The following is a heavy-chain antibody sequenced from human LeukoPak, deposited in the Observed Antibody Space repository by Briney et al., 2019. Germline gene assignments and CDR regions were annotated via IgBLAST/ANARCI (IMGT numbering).Heavy chain of an antibody. J-gene: IGHJ6*02. Sequence: GGSLRLSCAASGFTFSDYYMSWIRQAPGKGLEWVSYISSSGSTIYYADSVKGRFTISRDNAKNTLYLQMNSLRAEDTAVYYCASSTRPYYDFWSGYSYYYYYGMDVWGQGTTVTVSS. V-gene: IGHV3-11*04. CDR2: ISSSGSTI. D-gene: IGHD3-3*01. CDR1: GFTFSDYY. CDR3: ASSTRPYYDFWSGYSYYYYYGMDV.